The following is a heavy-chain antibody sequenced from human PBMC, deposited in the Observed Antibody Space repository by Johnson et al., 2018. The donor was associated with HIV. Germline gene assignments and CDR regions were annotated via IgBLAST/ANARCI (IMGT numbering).Heavy chain of an antibody. D-gene: IGHD2-21*01. Sequence: QVQLVESGGGLVQPGGSLKLSCAASGFNFNIYGMHWVRQAPGQGLEWVALLWYDGTTAFYADSVKGRFTISRDNSKNTLYLQMNSLRAEDTAMYFCARGGPFHAFDIWGHGTTVTVSS. CDR3: ARGGPFHAFDI. V-gene: IGHV3-33*01. J-gene: IGHJ3*02. CDR1: GFNFNIYG. CDR2: LWYDGTTA.